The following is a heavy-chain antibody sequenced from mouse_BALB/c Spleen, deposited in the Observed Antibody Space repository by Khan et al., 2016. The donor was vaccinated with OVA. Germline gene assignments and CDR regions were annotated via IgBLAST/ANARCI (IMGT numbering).Heavy chain of an antibody. J-gene: IGHJ1*01. CDR1: GYNFTSYW. Sequence: QVQLQQPGAELVKPGTSVNLSCKASGYNFTSYWINWVKMRPGQGLEWLGDIYPGSGSSYYNEMFKSKATLTVDTSSSTAYMQLSRLASEDSALYYCARRSYYGTRNFDVWGAGTTVTDSS. V-gene: IGHV1-55*01. CDR3: ARRSYYGTRNFDV. CDR2: IYPGSGSS. D-gene: IGHD1-1*01.